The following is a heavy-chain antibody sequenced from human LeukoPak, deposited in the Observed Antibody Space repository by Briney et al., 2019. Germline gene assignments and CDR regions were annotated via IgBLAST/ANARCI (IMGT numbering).Heavy chain of an antibody. CDR3: ARDPVAVAGKSVRGYYYYMDV. Sequence: GGSLRLSCAASGFTFSSYSMNWVRQAPGKGLEWVSYISSSSSTIYYADSVKGRFTISRDNAKNSLYLQMNSLRAEDTAVYYCARDPVAVAGKSVRGYYYYMDVWGKGTTVTVSS. CDR1: GFTFSSYS. D-gene: IGHD6-19*01. J-gene: IGHJ6*03. CDR2: ISSSSSTI. V-gene: IGHV3-48*01.